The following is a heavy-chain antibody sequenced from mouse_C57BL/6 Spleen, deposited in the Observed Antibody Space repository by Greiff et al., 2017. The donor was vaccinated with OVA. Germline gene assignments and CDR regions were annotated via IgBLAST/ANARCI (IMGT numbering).Heavy chain of an antibody. D-gene: IGHD1-1*01. Sequence: EVKLVESGGDLVKPGGSLKLSCAASGFTFSSYGMSWVRQTPDKRLEWVATISSGGSYTYYPDSVKGRFTISRDNAKNTLYLQMSSLKSEDTAMYYCARHELRYAMDYWGQGTSVTVSS. CDR3: ARHELRYAMDY. CDR2: ISSGGSYT. V-gene: IGHV5-6*01. CDR1: GFTFSSYG. J-gene: IGHJ4*01.